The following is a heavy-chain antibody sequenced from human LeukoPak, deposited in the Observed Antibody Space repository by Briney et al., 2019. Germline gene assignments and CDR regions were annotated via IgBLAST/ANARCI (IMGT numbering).Heavy chain of an antibody. J-gene: IGHJ3*02. D-gene: IGHD1-26*01. CDR1: GGSISSYY. CDR3: ARYIVSYPHDAFDI. Sequence: NPSETLSLTCIVSGGSISSYYWSWIRQPPGKGLEWIGYIYYSGSTNYNPSLKSRVTISVDTSKKQFSLKLSSVTAADTAFYYCARYIVSYPHDAFDIWGQGTMVTVSS. V-gene: IGHV4-59*01. CDR2: IYYSGST.